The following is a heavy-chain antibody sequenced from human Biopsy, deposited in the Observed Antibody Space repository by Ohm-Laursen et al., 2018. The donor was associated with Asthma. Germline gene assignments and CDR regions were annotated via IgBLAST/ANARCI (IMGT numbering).Heavy chain of an antibody. Sequence: ASVKVSCKTSGCTFNSAGITWVRQAPGQGLEWMGWISVYNSNTKVAQKLQDRVTMITDTSTSTAYMELRSLRSDDTAVYFCARAVDYSHYYGIDVWGQGTTVTVS. J-gene: IGHJ6*02. V-gene: IGHV1-18*01. CDR2: ISVYNSNT. CDR1: GCTFNSAG. CDR3: ARAVDYSHYYGIDV. D-gene: IGHD3-10*01.